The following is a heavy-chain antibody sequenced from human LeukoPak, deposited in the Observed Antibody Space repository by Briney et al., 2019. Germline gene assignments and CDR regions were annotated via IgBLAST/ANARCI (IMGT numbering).Heavy chain of an antibody. V-gene: IGHV3-21*01. D-gene: IGHD3-16*01. CDR3: ARGKRGDLGVNWFDP. CDR2: ISSSSSYI. CDR1: GFTFSSYS. J-gene: IGHJ5*02. Sequence: PGGSLRLSCAASGFTFSSYSMNWVRQAPGKGLEWVSSISSSSSYIYYADSVKGRFTISRDNAKNSLYLQMNSLRAEDTAVYYCARGKRGDLGVNWFDPWGQGTLVTVSS.